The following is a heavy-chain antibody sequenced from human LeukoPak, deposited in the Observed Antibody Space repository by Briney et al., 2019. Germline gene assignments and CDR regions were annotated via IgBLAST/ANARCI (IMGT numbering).Heavy chain of an antibody. CDR1: GFTFSSYA. D-gene: IGHD3-9*01. V-gene: IGHV3-23*01. Sequence: GGSLRLSCAASGFTFSSYAMTWVRQAPGKGLEWVSAISDSGGSTYYADSVKGRFTISRDNSKNTLYLQMNSLRAEDTAVYYCAKDSYYDILTGRDWFDPWGQGTLVTVSS. CDR2: ISDSGGST. J-gene: IGHJ5*02. CDR3: AKDSYYDILTGRDWFDP.